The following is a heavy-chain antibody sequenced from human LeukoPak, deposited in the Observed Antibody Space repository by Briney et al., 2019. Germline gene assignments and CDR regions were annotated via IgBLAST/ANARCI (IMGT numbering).Heavy chain of an antibody. CDR1: GGSISSYY. CDR3: ASYSGSNDYYGY. Sequence: SETLSLTCTVSGGSISSYYWTWIRQPAGKGLEWIGRIYSSGGTNYNPSLKSRVTMSVDMSKNQFSLKLSSVTAADTAVYYCASYSGSNDYYGYWGPGTLVTASS. D-gene: IGHD1-26*01. V-gene: IGHV4-4*07. J-gene: IGHJ4*02. CDR2: IYSSGGT.